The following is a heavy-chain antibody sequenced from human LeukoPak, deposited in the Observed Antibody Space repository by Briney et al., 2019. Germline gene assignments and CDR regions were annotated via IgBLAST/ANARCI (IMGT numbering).Heavy chain of an antibody. CDR1: GYTFTGYY. J-gene: IGHJ4*02. CDR2: INPNSGGT. CDR3: ARGVRPVAMRNYFDY. D-gene: IGHD2-2*01. V-gene: IGHV1-2*02. Sequence: ASVKVSCKASGYTFTGYYMHWVRQAPGQGLEWMGWINPNSGGTNYAQKFQGRVTMTRDTSISTAYMELSRLRSDDTAVYYCARGVRPVAMRNYFDYWGQGTLVTVSS.